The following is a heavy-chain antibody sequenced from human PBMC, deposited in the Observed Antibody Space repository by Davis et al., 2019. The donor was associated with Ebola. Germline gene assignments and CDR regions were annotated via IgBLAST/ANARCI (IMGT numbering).Heavy chain of an antibody. V-gene: IGHV3-30*02. J-gene: IGHJ2*01. CDR2: IRYDGGDT. CDR1: GFTFSNSA. CDR3: ARDGGYWCFDL. Sequence: GGSLRLSCAASGFTFSNSAIHWVRQAPGKGLEWVAFIRYDGGDTYYADFVRGRFTISRDISKNTLYLQMNSLGTEDTAVYYCARDGGYWCFDLWGRGTLVTVSS. D-gene: IGHD4-23*01.